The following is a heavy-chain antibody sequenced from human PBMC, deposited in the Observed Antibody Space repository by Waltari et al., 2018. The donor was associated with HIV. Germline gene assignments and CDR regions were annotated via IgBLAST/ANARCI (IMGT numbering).Heavy chain of an antibody. J-gene: IGHJ4*02. CDR2: IKSKTDGRTT. CDR3: TTDLISGGDPPGY. D-gene: IGHD2-21*02. CDR1: GFTFSNAW. V-gene: IGHV3-15*01. Sequence: GFTFSNAWMSWVRQAPGKGLEWVGRIKSKTDGRTTDYAAPVKGRFTISRDDSKNTLYLQMNSLKTEDTAVYYCTTDLISGGDPPGYWGQGTLVTVSS.